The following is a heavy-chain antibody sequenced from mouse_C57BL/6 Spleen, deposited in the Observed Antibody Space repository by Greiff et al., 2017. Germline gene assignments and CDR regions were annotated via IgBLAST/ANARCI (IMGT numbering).Heavy chain of an antibody. Sequence: EVQLVESGEGLVKPGGSLKLSCAASGFTFSSYAMSWVRQTPEQRLEWVAYLSSGGDYIYYADTVKGRVTISRDNARNTLYLQMSSLKSEDTAMYYCTRVYDYYAMDYWGQGTSVTVSS. V-gene: IGHV5-9-1*02. CDR1: GFTFSSYA. D-gene: IGHD1-1*01. CDR2: LSSGGDYI. CDR3: TRVYDYYAMDY. J-gene: IGHJ4*01.